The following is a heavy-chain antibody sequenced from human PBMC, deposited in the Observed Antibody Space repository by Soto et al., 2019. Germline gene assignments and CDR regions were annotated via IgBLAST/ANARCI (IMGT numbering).Heavy chain of an antibody. V-gene: IGHV4-31*03. Sequence: SETLSLTCTVSGASISSRGYYWSWIRQHPGKGLEWIGYIYSSGSTYHNPSLKSRVTISLDTSKNQFSLELSSVTAADTAVYYCASTEITAAGTLAYWGQGTLVTVSS. J-gene: IGHJ4*02. CDR2: IYSSGST. CDR3: ASTEITAAGTLAY. CDR1: GASISSRGYY. D-gene: IGHD6-13*01.